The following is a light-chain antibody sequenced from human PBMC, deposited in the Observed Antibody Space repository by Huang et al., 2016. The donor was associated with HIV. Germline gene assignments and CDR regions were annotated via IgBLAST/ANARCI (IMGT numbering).Light chain of an antibody. J-gene: IGKJ4*01. CDR2: SAS. Sequence: EMVMTQSPATLSVSPGERATLSCRASQSVRNNFLAWYQQKPGQSPRLLIYSASTRATGITARFSGSGSGTEFTLTISSPQSEDFAVYYCQQHSSWPLTFGGGTKVEIK. CDR1: QSVRNNF. V-gene: IGKV3-15*01. CDR3: QQHSSWPLT.